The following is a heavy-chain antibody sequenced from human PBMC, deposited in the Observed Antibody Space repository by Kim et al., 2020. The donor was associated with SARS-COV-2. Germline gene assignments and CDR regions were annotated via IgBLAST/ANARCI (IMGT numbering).Heavy chain of an antibody. V-gene: IGHV1-69*13. D-gene: IGHD6-13*01. CDR1: GGTFSSYA. J-gene: IGHJ4*02. CDR3: ARSSAAAANFDY. CDR2: IIPIFGTA. Sequence: SVKVSCKASGGTFSSYAISWVRQAPGQGLEWMGGIIPIFGTANYAQKFQGRVTITADESTSTAYMELSSLRSEDTAVYYCARSSAAAANFDYWGQGTLVTISS.